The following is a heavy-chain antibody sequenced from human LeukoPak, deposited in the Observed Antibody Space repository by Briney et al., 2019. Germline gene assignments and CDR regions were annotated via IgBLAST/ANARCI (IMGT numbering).Heavy chain of an antibody. D-gene: IGHD6-13*01. CDR3: VRHHGSWTDWYFDL. CDR2: VYSSERV. J-gene: IGHJ2*01. Sequence: SETLSLTCTVSGGSIRNQFWSWIRQSPGKGLEWIGYVYSSERVGYNPSLKSRVTMSVDTFKNEFSLSLTSVTAADTAVYYCVRHHGSWTDWYFDLWGRGTLVTVSS. CDR1: GGSIRNQF. V-gene: IGHV4-4*09.